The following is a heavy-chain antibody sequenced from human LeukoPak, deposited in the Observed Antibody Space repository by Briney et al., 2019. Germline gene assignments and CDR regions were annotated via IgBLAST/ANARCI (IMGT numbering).Heavy chain of an antibody. Sequence: SETLSLTCTVSGGSISSSSYYWGWIRQPPGEGLEWIGSIYYSGSTYYNPSLKSRVTISVDTSKNQFSLKLSSVTAADTAVYYCARHVLRYSSGWYNYWGQGTLVTVSS. J-gene: IGHJ4*02. CDR3: ARHVLRYSSGWYNY. CDR2: IYYSGST. V-gene: IGHV4-39*01. CDR1: GGSISSSSYY. D-gene: IGHD6-19*01.